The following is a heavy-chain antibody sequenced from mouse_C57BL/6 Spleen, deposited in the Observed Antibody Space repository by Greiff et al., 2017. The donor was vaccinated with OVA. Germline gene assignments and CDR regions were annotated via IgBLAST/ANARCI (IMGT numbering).Heavy chain of an antibody. CDR3: ARRSTGRYFDV. D-gene: IGHD4-1*02. J-gene: IGHJ1*03. V-gene: IGHV1-69*01. Sequence: QVQLQQPGAELVMPGASVKLSCKASSYTFTSYWMHWVKQRPGQGLEWIGEIDPSDSYTNYNQKFKGKSTLTVDKSSSTAYMQLSSLTSEDSAVYYCARRSTGRYFDVWGTGTTVTVSS. CDR2: IDPSDSYT. CDR1: SYTFTSYW.